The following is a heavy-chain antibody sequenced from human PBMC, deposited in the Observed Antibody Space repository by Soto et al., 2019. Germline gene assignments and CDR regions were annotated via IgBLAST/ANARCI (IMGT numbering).Heavy chain of an antibody. CDR3: ARDWGTVWAAGMPPAY. Sequence: QVQLVQSGAEVKKPGSSVKVSCKASGGTFSSYTISWVRQAPGQGLEWMGRIIPILGIANYAQKFQGRVTITXXKXTXXAYMELSSLRSEDTAVYYCARDWGTVWAAGMPPAYWGQGTLVTVSS. CDR2: IIPILGIA. D-gene: IGHD2-2*01. V-gene: IGHV1-69*08. CDR1: GGTFSSYT. J-gene: IGHJ4*02.